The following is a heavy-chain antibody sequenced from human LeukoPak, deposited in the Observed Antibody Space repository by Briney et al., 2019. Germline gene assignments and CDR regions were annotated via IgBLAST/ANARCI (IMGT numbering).Heavy chain of an antibody. D-gene: IGHD5-12*01. J-gene: IGHJ4*02. V-gene: IGHV4-59*01. Sequence: SETLSLTCTVSGGSISSYYWSWLRQPPGKGLEWIGYIHYSGTTRYNPSLESRTSISVDMSKNQFSLRLSSVTAADTATYYCAKQKLDSGSGYYYFDYWGQGTLVTVSS. CDR2: IHYSGTT. CDR1: GGSISSYY. CDR3: AKQKLDSGSGYYYFDY.